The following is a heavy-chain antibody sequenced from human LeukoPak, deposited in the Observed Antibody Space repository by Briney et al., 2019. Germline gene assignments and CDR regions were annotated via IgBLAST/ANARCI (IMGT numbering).Heavy chain of an antibody. D-gene: IGHD3-16*01. CDR1: VGSFSGYH. CDR2: VSHSGST. J-gene: IGHJ2*01. CDR3: ARGQGAARYFDL. Sequence: SETLSLTCAVYVGSFSGYHWNWIRQPPGKGLEWIGEVSHSGSTNYNPSLKGRVTISVDTSKNQFSLKLSSMTAADTAVYFCARGQGAARYFDLWGRGTLVTVSS. V-gene: IGHV4-34*01.